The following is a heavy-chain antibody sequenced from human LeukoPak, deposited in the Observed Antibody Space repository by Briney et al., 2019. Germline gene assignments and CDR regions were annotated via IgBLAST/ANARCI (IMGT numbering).Heavy chain of an antibody. V-gene: IGHV3-11*04. J-gene: IGHJ3*02. CDR1: GFTFSDYY. CDR3: ARGPTVVNDAFDI. CDR2: ISSSGSTI. D-gene: IGHD4-23*01. Sequence: GGSLRLSCAASGFTFSDYYMSWIRQAPGKGLEWVSYISSSGSTIYYADSVKGRFTISRDNAKNTLYLQMNSLRAEDTAVYYCARGPTVVNDAFDIWGQGTMVTVSS.